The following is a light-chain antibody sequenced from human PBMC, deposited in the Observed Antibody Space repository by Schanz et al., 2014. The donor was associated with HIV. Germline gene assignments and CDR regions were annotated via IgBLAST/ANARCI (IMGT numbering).Light chain of an antibody. V-gene: IGLV2-8*01. CDR1: SSDVGYYNF. Sequence: QSALTQPPSASGSPGQSVTISCTGTSSDVGYYNFVSWYQQHPGNAPKLIIYEVINRPSGVPDRFSGSKSGNTASLTVSGLQADDEADYYCSSYAGSDREVFGTGTKLTVL. J-gene: IGLJ1*01. CDR3: SSYAGSDREV. CDR2: EVI.